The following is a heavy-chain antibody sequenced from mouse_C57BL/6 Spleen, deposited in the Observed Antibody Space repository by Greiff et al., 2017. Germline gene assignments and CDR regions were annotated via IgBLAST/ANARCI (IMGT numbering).Heavy chain of an antibody. Sequence: VQLQQSGAELVRPGASVTLSCKASGYTFTDYEMHWVKQTPVHGLEWIGAIDPETGGTAYNQKFKGKAILTADKSSSTAYMELRSLTSEDSAVYYCASYDGNYEEGAMDYWGQGTSVTVSS. CDR3: ASYDGNYEEGAMDY. CDR1: GYTFTDYE. D-gene: IGHD2-1*01. CDR2: IDPETGGT. V-gene: IGHV1-15*01. J-gene: IGHJ4*01.